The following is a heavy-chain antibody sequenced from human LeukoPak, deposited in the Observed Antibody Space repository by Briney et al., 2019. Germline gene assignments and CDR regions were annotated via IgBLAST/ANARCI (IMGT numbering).Heavy chain of an antibody. CDR3: TRCMGVITSKNYYYYGMDV. V-gene: IGHV3-30*03. CDR2: ISSDGNNK. Sequence: GRSLRLSCAASGFTFYRYGMHWVRQAPGKGLEWGAVISSDGNNKYNADSVKGRFTISRDNSKNTLYLQMNSLKTEDTAVYYCTRCMGVITSKNYYYYGMDVWGQGTTVTVSS. J-gene: IGHJ6*02. D-gene: IGHD3-22*01. CDR1: GFTFYRYG.